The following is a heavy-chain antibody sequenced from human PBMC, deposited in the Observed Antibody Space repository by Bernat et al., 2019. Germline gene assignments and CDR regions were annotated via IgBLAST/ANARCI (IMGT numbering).Heavy chain of an antibody. CDR2: IYPGDSDT. J-gene: IGHJ6*03. D-gene: IGHD6-19*01. Sequence: EVQLVQSGAEVKKPGESLKISCKGSGYSFTSYWIGWVRQMPGKGLEWMGIIYPGDSDTRYSPSFQGQVTISADKSISTAYLQWSSLKASDTAMYYCARHESAIAVAGTGSQDYYYMDVWGKGTTVTVSS. CDR3: ARHESAIAVAGTGSQDYYYMDV. CDR1: GYSFTSYW. V-gene: IGHV5-51*01.